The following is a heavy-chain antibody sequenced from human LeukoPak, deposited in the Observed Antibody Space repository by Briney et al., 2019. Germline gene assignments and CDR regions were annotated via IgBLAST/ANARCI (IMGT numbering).Heavy chain of an antibody. CDR3: TRVNLRGSQYNWFDP. Sequence: ASVKVSCKASGYTFTSYGISWVRQAPGQGLEWMGWISAYNGNTNYAQKLQGRVTMTTDTSTGTAYMELSSLTPDDTALYYCTRVNLRGSQYNWFDPWGQGTLVIVSS. CDR1: GYTFTSYG. V-gene: IGHV1-18*01. D-gene: IGHD1-26*01. CDR2: ISAYNGNT. J-gene: IGHJ5*02.